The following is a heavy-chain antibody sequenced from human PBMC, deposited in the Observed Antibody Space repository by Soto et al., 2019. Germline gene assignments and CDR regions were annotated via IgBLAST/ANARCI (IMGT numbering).Heavy chain of an antibody. J-gene: IGHJ6*02. CDR1: GGSFSGYY. V-gene: IGHV4-34*01. Sequence: SETLSLTCAVYGGSFSGYYWSWIRQPPGKGLEWIGEINHSGSTNYNPSLKSRVTISVDTSKNQFSLKLSSVTAADTAVYYCARRYYYYGMDVWGQGTTVTVSS. CDR2: INHSGST. CDR3: ARRYYYYGMDV.